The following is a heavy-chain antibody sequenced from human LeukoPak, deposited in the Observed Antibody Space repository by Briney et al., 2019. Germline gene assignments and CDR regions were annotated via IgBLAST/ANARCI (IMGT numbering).Heavy chain of an antibody. D-gene: IGHD5/OR15-5a*01. Sequence: PGGSLRLSCAASGFAFSSYWMHWVRLAPGKGLVWVSRINSDGSSTSYADSVKGRFTISRDNAKNTLYLQMNSLRAEDTAVYYCLSTLVAFDAFDIWGQGTMVTVSS. J-gene: IGHJ3*02. V-gene: IGHV3-74*01. CDR3: LSTLVAFDAFDI. CDR2: INSDGSST. CDR1: GFAFSSYW.